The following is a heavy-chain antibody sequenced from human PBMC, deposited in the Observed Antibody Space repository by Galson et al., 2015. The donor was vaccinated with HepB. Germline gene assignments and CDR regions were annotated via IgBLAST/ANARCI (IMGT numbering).Heavy chain of an antibody. Sequence: ETLSLTCTVSGGSISSYYWNWIRQPPGKGLDWIGYIYYSGSTNYNPSLKSRLTISVDTSKNQFSLKLSSVAAADTAVYYCARQRAGAVAGSWFDYWGQGTLVTVSS. V-gene: IGHV4-59*08. CDR1: GGSISSYY. J-gene: IGHJ4*02. CDR3: ARQRAGAVAGSWFDY. CDR2: IYYSGST. D-gene: IGHD6-19*01.